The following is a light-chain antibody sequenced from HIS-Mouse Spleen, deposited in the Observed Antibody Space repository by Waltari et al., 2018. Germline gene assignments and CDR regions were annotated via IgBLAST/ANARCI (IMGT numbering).Light chain of an antibody. J-gene: IGLJ2*01. V-gene: IGLV2-23*01. CDR3: CSYAGSSTSVV. CDR1: SMALGCDHL. Sequence: QSALTQPASVSGSPGQSITIPCTGTSMALGCDHLVPSYQQHPGKAPKLMIYEGSKRPSGVSNRFSGSKSGNTASLTISGLQAEDEADYYCCSYAGSSTSVVFGGGTKLTVL. CDR2: EGS.